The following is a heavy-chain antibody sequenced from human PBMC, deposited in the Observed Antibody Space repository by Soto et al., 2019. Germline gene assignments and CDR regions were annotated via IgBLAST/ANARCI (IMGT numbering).Heavy chain of an antibody. J-gene: IGHJ1*01. D-gene: IGHD1-26*01. Sequence: EVQLVESGGALVQPGGSLRLSCAASGFTFSNYWMHWVRQAPGKGLVWISRMNSDGSNTVYADAVKGRFTISRDNAKNALYLQMNRLRVVDTVVYYCATSKGGGSNGPTTYWGQGTLVSVSS. CDR1: GFTFSNYW. CDR2: MNSDGSNT. CDR3: ATSKGGGSNGPTTY. V-gene: IGHV3-74*01.